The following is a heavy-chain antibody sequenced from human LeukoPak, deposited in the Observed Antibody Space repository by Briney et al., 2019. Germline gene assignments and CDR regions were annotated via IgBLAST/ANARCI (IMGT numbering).Heavy chain of an antibody. J-gene: IGHJ4*02. CDR3: AREYKATRYGYCSSTSCYFDY. Sequence: PGGSLRLSCEASGFTFSNYWMHWVRQAPGKGLMWVSQISTDGSQTFYADSVEGRFTISRDNAKNTLYLQMNSLRAEDTAVYYCAREYKATRYGYCSSTSCYFDYWGQGTLVTVSS. D-gene: IGHD2-2*03. CDR1: GFTFSNYW. V-gene: IGHV3-74*01. CDR2: ISTDGSQT.